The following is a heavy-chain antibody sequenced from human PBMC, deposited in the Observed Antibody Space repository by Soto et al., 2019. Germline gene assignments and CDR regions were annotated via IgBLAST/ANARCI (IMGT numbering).Heavy chain of an antibody. J-gene: IGHJ6*02. CDR3: AKDPPWTVGPLAMDV. D-gene: IGHD2-2*01. Sequence: GGSLILSCAASGFTFSSYAMHWVRQAPGKGLEWVAVISYDGSNKYYADSVKGRFTISRDNSKNTLYPQMNSLRAEDTAVYYCAKDPPWTVGPLAMDVWGQGTTVTVSS. V-gene: IGHV3-30-3*01. CDR2: ISYDGSNK. CDR1: GFTFSSYA.